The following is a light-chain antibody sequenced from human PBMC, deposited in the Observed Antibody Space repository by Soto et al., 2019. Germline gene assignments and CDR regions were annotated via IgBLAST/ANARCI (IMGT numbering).Light chain of an antibody. CDR2: DAS. CDR3: QQYNDRPHT. J-gene: IGKJ1*01. Sequence: EIVMTQSPATLSVSPGERATLSCRASQSISSTLAWYQLKPGQSPRLLIYDASTRATGIPDRFSGSGSGTEFTLTISSLQSEDFAVYCCQQYNDRPHTFGQGTRVEIK. CDR1: QSISST. V-gene: IGKV3-15*01.